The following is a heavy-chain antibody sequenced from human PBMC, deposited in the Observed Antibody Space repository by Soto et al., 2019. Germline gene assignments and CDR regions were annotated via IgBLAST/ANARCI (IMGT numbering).Heavy chain of an antibody. CDR3: AMEYWSNTRCHKDY. V-gene: IGHV1-69*02. J-gene: IGHJ4*02. D-gene: IGHD2-2*02. CDR2: IIPILGIA. Sequence: QVQLVQSGAEVKKPGSSVKVSCKASGGTFSSYTISWVRQAPGQGLEWMGRIIPILGIANYAQKFQGRVTITADKTTSTSYMELRRPRSEETAVYYCAMEYWSNTRCHKDYWGQGTLVPGSS. CDR1: GGTFSSYT.